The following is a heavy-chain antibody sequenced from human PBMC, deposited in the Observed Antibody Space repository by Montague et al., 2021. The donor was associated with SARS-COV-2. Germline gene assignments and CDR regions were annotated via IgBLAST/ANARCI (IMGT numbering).Heavy chain of an antibody. V-gene: IGHV4-59*08. Sequence: SETLSLTCTVSGGSISSYYWSWIRQPPGKGLEWIGYIYYTGSTNXNPSLRSRVTISVDTSKKQFSLKLNSATAADTAVYYCASRYDSSGYYVFWGQGTLVTVSS. J-gene: IGHJ4*02. D-gene: IGHD3-22*01. CDR2: IYYTGST. CDR3: ASRYDSSGYYVF. CDR1: GGSISSYY.